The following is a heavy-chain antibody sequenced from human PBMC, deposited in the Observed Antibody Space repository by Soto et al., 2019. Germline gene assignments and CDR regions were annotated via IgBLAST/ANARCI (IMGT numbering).Heavy chain of an antibody. CDR2: MNTKTNSA. V-gene: IGHV1-8*01. D-gene: IGHD2-8*02. J-gene: IGHJ5*02. CDR1: GFTFTSHD. CDR3: AREVVKVDEPGALYLDR. Sequence: GASVNVSCKTSGFTFTSHDIHWVRQATGEGLEWMGWMNTKTNSADCAQRFQARVTLTRNTSISTAYVEMRRLTFDDTAVYFCAREVVKVDEPGALYLDRWGKGRQVTVSS.